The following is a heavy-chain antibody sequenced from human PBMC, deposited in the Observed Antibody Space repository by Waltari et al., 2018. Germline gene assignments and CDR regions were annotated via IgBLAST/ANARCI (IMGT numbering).Heavy chain of an antibody. J-gene: IGHJ4*02. V-gene: IGHV3-48*02. CDR3: ARDRAPYCSSGDCYFDY. CDR1: GFTFNTYT. Sequence: EVLLVESGGGLVQPGGSLRLSCAASGFTFNTYTMKWIRQAPGKGLEWISYISASGAKFYADSVKGRFTISRDDARNSLHLQMNSLRDEDTAVYYCARDRAPYCSSGDCYFDYWGQGTLVTVSS. D-gene: IGHD2-2*01. CDR2: ISASGAK.